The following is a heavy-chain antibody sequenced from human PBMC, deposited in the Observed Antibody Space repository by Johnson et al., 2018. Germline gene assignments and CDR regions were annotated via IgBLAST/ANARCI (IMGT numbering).Heavy chain of an antibody. CDR2: IRGVDDTS. Sequence: VRLVQSGGGLVQPGGSLRLSCAASGFTFRSYAMSWVRQAPGEGLEWLSTIRGVDDTSHYADSVKGRFTISRDNSNNMVYMQMNDLMAEDTALYYCARQNWDYGDRNDYWGQGTLVTVSS. CDR1: GFTFRSYA. D-gene: IGHD4-17*01. J-gene: IGHJ4*02. CDR3: ARQNWDYGDRNDY. V-gene: IGHV3-23*04.